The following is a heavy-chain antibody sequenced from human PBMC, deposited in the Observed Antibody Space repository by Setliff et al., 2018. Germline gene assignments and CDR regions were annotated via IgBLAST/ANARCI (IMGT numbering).Heavy chain of an antibody. J-gene: IGHJ4*02. Sequence: SETLSLTCAVYGGPFSGYYWSWIRQPPGKGLEWIGEINHSGSTNYNPSLKSRVTTLVDTSKNHFSLKLSSVTAADTAVYYCARQTGEQLVDYWGQGTLVTVSS. CDR3: ARQTGEQLVDY. CDR1: GGPFSGYY. V-gene: IGHV4-34*01. D-gene: IGHD6-6*01. CDR2: INHSGST.